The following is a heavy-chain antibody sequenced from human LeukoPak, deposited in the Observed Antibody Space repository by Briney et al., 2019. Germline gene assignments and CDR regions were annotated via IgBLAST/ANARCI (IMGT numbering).Heavy chain of an antibody. CDR3: TRHEAAVAD. J-gene: IGHJ4*02. Sequence: PGGSLRLSCAASGFTFSGSAMHWVRQASGKGLVWVGRIRSKANSYATAYAASVKGRFTISRDDSKNTAYLQMNSLKTEDTAVYYCTRHEAAVADWGQGTLVTVSS. D-gene: IGHD6-19*01. CDR1: GFTFSGSA. V-gene: IGHV3-73*01. CDR2: IRSKANSYAT.